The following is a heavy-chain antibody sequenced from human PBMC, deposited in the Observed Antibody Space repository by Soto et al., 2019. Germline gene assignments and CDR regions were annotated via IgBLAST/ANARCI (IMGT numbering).Heavy chain of an antibody. Sequence: PGESLKISCKGSGYSFTSYWIGWVRQMPGKGLEWMGIIYPGDSDTRYSPSFQGQVTISADKSISTAYLQWSSLKASDTAMYYCARIPDYYIWGSSRLVFDYWGQGTLVTVAS. D-gene: IGHD3-16*02. CDR2: IYPGDSDT. J-gene: IGHJ4*02. CDR3: ARIPDYYIWGSSRLVFDY. CDR1: GYSFTSYW. V-gene: IGHV5-51*01.